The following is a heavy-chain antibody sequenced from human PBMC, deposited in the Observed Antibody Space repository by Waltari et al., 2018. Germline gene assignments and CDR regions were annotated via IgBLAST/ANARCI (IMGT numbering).Heavy chain of an antibody. Sequence: QLQLQESGPGLVKPSETLSLTCTVSGGSISSSSYYWGWIRQPPGKGLEWIGSIYYSGSPYYNPSLKSRVTISVDTSKNQFSLKLSSVTAADTAVYYCARQGYSSGWYVSPRWFDPWGQGTLVTVSS. J-gene: IGHJ5*02. CDR3: ARQGYSSGWYVSPRWFDP. CDR2: IYYSGSP. CDR1: GGSISSSSYY. D-gene: IGHD6-19*01. V-gene: IGHV4-39*07.